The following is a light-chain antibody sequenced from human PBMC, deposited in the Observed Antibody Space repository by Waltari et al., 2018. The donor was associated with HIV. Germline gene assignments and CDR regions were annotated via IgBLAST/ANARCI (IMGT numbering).Light chain of an antibody. J-gene: IGLJ2*01. CDR3: CSYAGSYTLI. Sequence: SALTQPRSVSGSPGQSVTISCTGTSSDVGLSTYFPWYPQHPGKVPKLLIYDLNDRPSGVPDRFSGSKSGTTASLTISGLQAEDEAFYYCCSYAGSYTLIFGGGTKLTVL. V-gene: IGLV2-11*01. CDR1: SSDVGLSTY. CDR2: DLN.